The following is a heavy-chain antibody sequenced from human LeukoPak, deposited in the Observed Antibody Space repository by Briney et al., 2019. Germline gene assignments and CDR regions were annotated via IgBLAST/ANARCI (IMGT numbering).Heavy chain of an antibody. D-gene: IGHD3-22*01. CDR2: ISYDGSNK. CDR1: GFTFSSYG. J-gene: IGHJ4*02. V-gene: IGHV3-30*03. Sequence: PGGSLRLSCAASGFTFSSYGMHWVRQAPGKGLEWVAVISYDGSNKYYADSVKGRFTISRDNSKNTLYLQMNSLSTEDSAVYFCATDYDSSGDYYGGYLDYWGLGTLVTVSS. CDR3: ATDYDSSGDYYGGYLDY.